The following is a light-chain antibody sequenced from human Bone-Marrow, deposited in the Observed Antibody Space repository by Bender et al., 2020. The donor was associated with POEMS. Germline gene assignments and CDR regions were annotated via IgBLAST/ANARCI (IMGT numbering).Light chain of an antibody. CDR1: SSHVGSYNL. Sequence: QSALTQPASVSGSPGQSITISCTGISSHVGSYNLVSWYQQHPGKAPKVMIYEVSERPSGVSNRFSGSKSGITASLTISGLQPEDEAYYFCCSYAGSSTFVVFGGGTKLTVL. V-gene: IGLV2-23*02. J-gene: IGLJ3*02. CDR2: EVS. CDR3: CSYAGSSTFVV.